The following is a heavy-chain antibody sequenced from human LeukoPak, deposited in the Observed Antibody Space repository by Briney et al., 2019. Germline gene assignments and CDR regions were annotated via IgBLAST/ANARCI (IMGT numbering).Heavy chain of an antibody. CDR3: ASRAAAGIYYYYGMDV. CDR2: IDPSDSYT. J-gene: IGHJ6*02. V-gene: IGHV5-10-1*01. CDR1: GYSFTSYW. D-gene: IGHD6-13*01. Sequence: GESLKISCKGSGYSFTSYWISWVRQMPGKGLEWMGRIDPSDSYTNYSPSLQGHVTISADKSISTAYLQWSSLKASDTAMYYCASRAAAGIYYYYGMDVWGQGTTVTVSS.